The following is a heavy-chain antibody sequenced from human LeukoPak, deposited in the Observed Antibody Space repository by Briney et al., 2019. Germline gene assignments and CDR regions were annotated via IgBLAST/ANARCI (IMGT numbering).Heavy chain of an antibody. V-gene: IGHV1-2*06. Sequence: ASVKVSCKNPGYSIAGYYIHWVRQAPGQGLEWMGRLNPSYRDTNFAQRFQGRVTMTRDTTITTAFMELNNLRSDDTAIYYCARGAYDYDAFYIWGQGTMVTVSS. J-gene: IGHJ3*02. CDR3: ARGAYDYDAFYI. CDR2: LNPSYRDT. CDR1: GYSIAGYY. D-gene: IGHD4-11*01.